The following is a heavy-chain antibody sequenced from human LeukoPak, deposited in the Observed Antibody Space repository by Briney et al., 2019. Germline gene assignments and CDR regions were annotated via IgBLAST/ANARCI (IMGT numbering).Heavy chain of an antibody. D-gene: IGHD3-22*01. CDR3: AKDRDSSGRYRFDY. CDR2: ISGNSGIT. V-gene: IGHV3-23*01. J-gene: IGHJ4*02. CDR1: GFTFNAYA. Sequence: PGGSLGLSCAASGFTFNAYALSWVRQAPGKGLEWVSVISGNSGITYYADSVKGRFTTSRDNSKRTLYLQMSSLGADDTAVYYCAKDRDSSGRYRFDYWGQGTLVTVSS.